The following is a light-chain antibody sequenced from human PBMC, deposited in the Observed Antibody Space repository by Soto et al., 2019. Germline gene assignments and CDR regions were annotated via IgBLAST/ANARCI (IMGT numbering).Light chain of an antibody. CDR1: QSISTY. Sequence: IVLTQSPATLSLSPGERATLSCRAGQSISTYLAWYQQKSGQAPRLLIYDASNRATGTPARSSGSGSGTDFTLTISSLEPEDSAVYYCQQRYVWLTFGGGTKVDIK. V-gene: IGKV3-11*01. CDR3: QQRYVWLT. J-gene: IGKJ4*01. CDR2: DAS.